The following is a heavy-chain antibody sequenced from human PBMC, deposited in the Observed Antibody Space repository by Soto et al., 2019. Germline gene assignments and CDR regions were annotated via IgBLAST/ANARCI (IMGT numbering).Heavy chain of an antibody. Sequence: SETLSLTCTVSGGSISSGGYYWSWIHQHPGKGLEWIGYIYYSGSTYYNPSLKSRVTISVDTSKNQFSLKLSSVTAADTAVYYCARGLREVEFEGRRGNWFDPWGQGTLVTVSS. V-gene: IGHV4-31*03. D-gene: IGHD3-10*01. CDR2: IYYSGST. CDR1: GGSISSGGYY. J-gene: IGHJ5*02. CDR3: ARGLREVEFEGRRGNWFDP.